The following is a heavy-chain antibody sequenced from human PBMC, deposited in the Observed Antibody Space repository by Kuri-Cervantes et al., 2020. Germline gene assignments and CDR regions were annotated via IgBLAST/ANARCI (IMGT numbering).Heavy chain of an antibody. CDR2: IYHSGTT. V-gene: IGHV4-4*02. Sequence: SETLSLTCAVSGGSISSSNWWSWVRQPPGKGLEWIGEIYHSGTTYYNPSLKSRVTISVDTSKNQFSLKLSSVTAADTAVYYCASGEFEYDFGSGSYYPPNYFDYWGQGTLVTVSS. D-gene: IGHD3-10*01. CDR3: ASGEFEYDFGSGSYYPPNYFDY. CDR1: GGSISSSNW. J-gene: IGHJ4*02.